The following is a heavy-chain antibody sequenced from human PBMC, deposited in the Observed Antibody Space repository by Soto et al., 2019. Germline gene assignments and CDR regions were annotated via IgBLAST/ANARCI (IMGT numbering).Heavy chain of an antibody. Sequence: QVQLQESGPGLVRPSETLSLTCTVSGGSISSHYWSWVRQPPGKGLEWIGYLYYTGSTNYNASLKSQVTMSLDTSKNQFSPMLTSVTAADTAVYYCARVGATVTSQALGFDHWGQGILVTVSS. D-gene: IGHD4-17*01. CDR2: LYYTGST. V-gene: IGHV4-59*11. CDR1: GGSISSHY. J-gene: IGHJ4*02. CDR3: ARVGATVTSQALGFDH.